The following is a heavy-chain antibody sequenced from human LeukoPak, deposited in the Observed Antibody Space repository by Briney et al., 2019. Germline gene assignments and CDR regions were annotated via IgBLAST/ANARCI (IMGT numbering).Heavy chain of an antibody. V-gene: IGHV3-64*01. CDR1: GFTFSSYA. Sequence: PGGSLRLSCAASGFTFSSYAMHWVRQAPGKGLEYVSAISSTGTSTYYANSVKGRFTISRDNSKNTLYLQMGSLRGEDMAVYYCARVGKTSSAYGGQGTLVTVSS. CDR2: ISSTGTST. J-gene: IGHJ4*02. CDR3: ARVGKTSSAY.